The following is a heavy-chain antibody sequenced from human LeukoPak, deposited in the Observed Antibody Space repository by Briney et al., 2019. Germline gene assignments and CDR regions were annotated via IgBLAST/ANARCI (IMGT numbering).Heavy chain of an antibody. J-gene: IGHJ4*02. Sequence: SETLSLTCTVSGGSISSGSYYWSWIRQPAGKGLEWIGRIYTSASTNYNPSFKSRVTISVDTSKNQFSLKLSSVTAADTAVYYCARDLVGADRDYFDYWGQGTLVTVSS. D-gene: IGHD2-15*01. V-gene: IGHV4-61*02. CDR2: IYTSAST. CDR1: GGSISSGSYY. CDR3: ARDLVGADRDYFDY.